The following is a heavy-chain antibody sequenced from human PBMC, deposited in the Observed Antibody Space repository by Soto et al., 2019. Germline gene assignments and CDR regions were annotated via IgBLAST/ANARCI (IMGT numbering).Heavy chain of an antibody. D-gene: IGHD2-2*01. Sequence: QVQLLQSGAEVKKPGASVKVSCKASGYTFTSYGICWVRQAPGQGLEWMGWISGYNGNTNYAQKLQGRFTMTTDTSTCTVYMELRRLRSADTAVYYCASRCSSTGCLDRWGRGTLVIVSS. V-gene: IGHV1-18*01. CDR3: ASRCSSTGCLDR. J-gene: IGHJ2*01. CDR1: GYTFTSYG. CDR2: ISGYNGNT.